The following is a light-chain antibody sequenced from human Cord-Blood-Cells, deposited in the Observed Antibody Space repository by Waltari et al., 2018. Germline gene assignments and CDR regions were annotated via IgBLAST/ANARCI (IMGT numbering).Light chain of an antibody. CDR2: GKN. CDR3: NSRDSSGNHYV. V-gene: IGLV3-19*01. Sequence: SSELTQDPAVSVALGQTVRITCQGDSLRSYYASWYQQKPGQAPVLVIYGKNNRPSGIPDRSAGSRSGNTASLTITGAQAEDEADYYCNSRDSSGNHYVCGTGTKVTVL. CDR1: SLRSYY. J-gene: IGLJ1*01.